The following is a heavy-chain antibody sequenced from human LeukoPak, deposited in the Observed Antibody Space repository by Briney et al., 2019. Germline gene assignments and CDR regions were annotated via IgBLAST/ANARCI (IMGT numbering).Heavy chain of an antibody. D-gene: IGHD2/OR15-2a*01. V-gene: IGHV3-9*01. J-gene: IGHJ4*02. CDR3: AREHFDFDY. CDR2: ISWNSGSI. CDR1: GFTFDDYA. Sequence: GRSLRLSCAASGFTFDDYAMHWVRQAPGKGLEWVSGISWNSGSIGYADSVKGRFTISRDNAKNSLYLQMNSLRAEDTAVYYCAREHFDFDYWGQGTLVTVSS.